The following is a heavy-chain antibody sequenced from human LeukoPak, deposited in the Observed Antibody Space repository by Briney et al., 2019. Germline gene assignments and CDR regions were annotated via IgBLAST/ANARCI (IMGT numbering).Heavy chain of an antibody. Sequence: GGSLRLSCAASGFTFSSSGMHWVRRAPGKGLEWVAVISYDGSNKYYADSVKGRFTFSRDNSKNTLYLQMNSLRAEDTAVYYCAKEYCSNSVCHSLDYWGQGTLVTVSS. CDR1: GFTFSSSG. V-gene: IGHV3-30*18. CDR2: ISYDGSNK. D-gene: IGHD2-8*01. J-gene: IGHJ4*02. CDR3: AKEYCSNSVCHSLDY.